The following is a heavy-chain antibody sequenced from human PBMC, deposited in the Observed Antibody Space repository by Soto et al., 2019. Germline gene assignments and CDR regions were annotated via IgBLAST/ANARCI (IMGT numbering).Heavy chain of an antibody. V-gene: IGHV6-1*01. J-gene: IGHJ4*02. CDR2: TYYRSKWYN. D-gene: IGHD3-10*01. CDR1: GDSVSSNIAA. CDR3: ARDIPPPYYYGSGSYYNVFDY. Sequence: QTLSLTCAISGDSVSSNIAAWNWIRQSPSRGLEWLGRTYYRSKWYNDYAVSVKSRITINPDTSKNQFSLQLNSVTPEDTAVYYCARDIPPPYYYGSGSYYNVFDYWGQGTLVTVSS.